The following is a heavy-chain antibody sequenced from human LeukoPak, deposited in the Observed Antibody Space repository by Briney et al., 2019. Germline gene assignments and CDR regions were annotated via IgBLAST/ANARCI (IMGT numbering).Heavy chain of an antibody. V-gene: IGHV4-31*02. CDR1: GFTFSSYA. CDR2: IYYSGST. Sequence: LRLSCAASGFTFSSYAMSWIRQHPGKGLEWIGYIYYSGSTYYNPSLKSRVTISVDTSKNQFSLKLSSVTAADTAVYYCARSNPRSSGYYGYWGQGTLVTVSS. J-gene: IGHJ4*02. CDR3: ARSNPRSSGYYGY. D-gene: IGHD3-22*01.